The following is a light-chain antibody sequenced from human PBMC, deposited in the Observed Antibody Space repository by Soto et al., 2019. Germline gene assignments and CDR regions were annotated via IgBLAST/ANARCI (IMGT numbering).Light chain of an antibody. Sequence: EIVLTQSAGTLSLSPGDRATPSCRASQSISSKLAWYQQKPGQAPRLLIYGASTRATGIPVRFSGSGSGTEFTLTITSLQSEDFAVYYCQEYNNWHPITFGGGTKVDIK. CDR2: GAS. V-gene: IGKV3-15*01. CDR1: QSISSK. J-gene: IGKJ4*01. CDR3: QEYNNWHPIT.